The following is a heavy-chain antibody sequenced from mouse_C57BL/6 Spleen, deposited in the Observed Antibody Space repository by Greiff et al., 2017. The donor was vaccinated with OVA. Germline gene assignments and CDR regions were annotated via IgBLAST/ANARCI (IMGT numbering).Heavy chain of an antibody. CDR3: TGDYDSWFAY. CDR2: IDPETGGT. J-gene: IGHJ3*01. Sequence: QVQLKESEAELVRPGASVTLSCKASGYTFTDYEMHWVKQTPVHGLEWIGAIDPETGGTAYNQKFKGKAILTADKSSSTAYMELRSLTSEDSAVYYCTGDYDSWFAYWGQGTLVTVSA. D-gene: IGHD2-4*01. V-gene: IGHV1-15*01. CDR1: GYTFTDYE.